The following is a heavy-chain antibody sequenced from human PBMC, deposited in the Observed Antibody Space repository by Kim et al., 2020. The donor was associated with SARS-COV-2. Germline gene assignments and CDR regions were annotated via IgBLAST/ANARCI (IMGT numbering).Heavy chain of an antibody. CDR3: ARVSVSEYSSSSWIWHFEL. CDR1: GFTFSDYY. J-gene: IGHJ2*01. Sequence: GGSLRLSCAASGFTFSDYYMSWIRQAPGKGLEWVSYISSSGSTIYYADSVKGRFTISRDNAKNSLYLQMNSLRAEDTAVYYCARVSVSEYSSSSWIWHFELWGRGTLVTVSS. V-gene: IGHV3-11*01. D-gene: IGHD6-6*01. CDR2: ISSSGSTI.